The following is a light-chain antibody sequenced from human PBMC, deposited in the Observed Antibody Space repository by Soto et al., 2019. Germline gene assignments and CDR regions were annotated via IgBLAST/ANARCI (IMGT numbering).Light chain of an antibody. V-gene: IGKV1-5*01. J-gene: IGKJ5*01. Sequence: DIQITQSPCTPSASVGDTVTVTCRASQSVSGWLAWYQQKPGEAPKLLIYDASALPRGVPARFSGSGSGTEFTLTISSLQSEDFAVYYCQQYNNWPPITFGQGTRLEIK. CDR1: QSVSGW. CDR2: DAS. CDR3: QQYNNWPPIT.